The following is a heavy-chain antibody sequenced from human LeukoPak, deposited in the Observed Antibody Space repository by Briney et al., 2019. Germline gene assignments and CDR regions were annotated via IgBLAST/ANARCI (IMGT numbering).Heavy chain of an antibody. CDR2: IYYSGST. CDR3: ARVLKEKWLAHFDY. Sequence: ASETLSLTCTVSGGSISSGGYYWSWIRQHPGKGLEWIGYIYYSGSTYYNPSLKSRVTISVDTSKNQFSLKLSSVTAADTAVYHCARVLKEKWLAHFDYWGQGTLVTVSS. D-gene: IGHD6-19*01. V-gene: IGHV4-31*03. J-gene: IGHJ4*02. CDR1: GGSISSGGYY.